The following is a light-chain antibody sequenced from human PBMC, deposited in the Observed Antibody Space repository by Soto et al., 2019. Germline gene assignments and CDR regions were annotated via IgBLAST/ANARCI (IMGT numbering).Light chain of an antibody. CDR2: DVN. CDR1: SSDIGAYNF. CDR3: TSWTTSTTMI. V-gene: IGLV2-14*03. Sequence: QSVLTQPASVSGSPGQSITISCTGTSSDIGAYNFVSWYQQHPGKAPKLMLYDVNIRPSGVSNRFSGSKSGNTASLTISGRQAEDEADYYCTSWTTSTTMIFGGGTKRTVL. J-gene: IGLJ2*01.